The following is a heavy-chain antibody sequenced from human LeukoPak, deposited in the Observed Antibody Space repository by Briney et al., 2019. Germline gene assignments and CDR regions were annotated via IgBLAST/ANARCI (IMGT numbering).Heavy chain of an antibody. CDR1: GFTFSDYK. CDR2: LTAIGNTI. D-gene: IGHD6-19*01. Sequence: GGSLRLSCAASGFTFSDYKMHWVRQAPGKGLEWVSYLTAIGNTIDYADSVEGRFTISRDNAKNSLYLQMSSLRAEDTAVYFCAREGSSDCHFDYWGQGTLVTVSS. CDR3: AREGSSDCHFDY. V-gene: IGHV3-48*03. J-gene: IGHJ4*02.